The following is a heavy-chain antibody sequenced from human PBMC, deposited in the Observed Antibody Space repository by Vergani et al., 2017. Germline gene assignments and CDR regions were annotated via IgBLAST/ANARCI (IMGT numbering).Heavy chain of an antibody. D-gene: IGHD3-10*01. CDR1: GGSISSGDYY. J-gene: IGHJ4*02. Sequence: QVQLQESGPGLVKPSQTLSLTCTVSGGSISSGDYYWSWIRQPPGKGLEWIGYIYYSGSTYYNPSLKSRVTISVDTSKNQFSLKLSSVTAADTAVYYCARGQYYGSGSYPTFDYWGQGTLVTVSS. CDR3: ARGQYYGSGSYPTFDY. CDR2: IYYSGST. V-gene: IGHV4-30-4*08.